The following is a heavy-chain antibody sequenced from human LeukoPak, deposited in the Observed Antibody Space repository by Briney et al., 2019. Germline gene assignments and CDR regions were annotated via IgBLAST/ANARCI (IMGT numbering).Heavy chain of an antibody. CDR2: IKQDGSEK. V-gene: IGHV3-7*01. Sequence: GGSLRLSCAASGFTFSSYWMSWVRQAPGKGLEWVANIKQDGSEKYYVDSVKGRFTISRDNAKNTLYLQMNSLRAEDTAVYYCARACSGGSCYSTQDYWGQGTLVTVSS. D-gene: IGHD2-15*01. CDR3: ARACSGGSCYSTQDY. CDR1: GFTFSSYW. J-gene: IGHJ4*02.